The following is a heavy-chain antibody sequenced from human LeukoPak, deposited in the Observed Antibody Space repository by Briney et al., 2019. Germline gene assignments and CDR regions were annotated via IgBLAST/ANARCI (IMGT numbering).Heavy chain of an antibody. J-gene: IGHJ4*02. CDR1: GGSISSSSYY. D-gene: IGHD3-22*01. V-gene: IGHV4-39*07. Sequence: SETLSLTCTVSGGSISSSSYYWGWIRQPPGKGLEWIGSIYYSGSTNYNPSLKSRVTISVDTSKNQFSLKLSSVTAADTAVYYCARDRGYYDSSGYYWDYWGQGTLVTVSS. CDR2: IYYSGST. CDR3: ARDRGYYDSSGYYWDY.